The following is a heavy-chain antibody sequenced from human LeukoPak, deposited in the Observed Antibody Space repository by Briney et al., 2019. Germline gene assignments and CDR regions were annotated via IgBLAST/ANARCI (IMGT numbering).Heavy chain of an antibody. Sequence: PGGSLRLSCAASGFTFSSYAMSWVRQAPGKGLEWVSTISGSGGTTYSADSVKGRFTISRDNSRNTLFLQMISLRAAGTAVYYCAKDRWTTVVRDLDYWGQGTLVTVSS. D-gene: IGHD4-23*01. CDR3: AKDRWTTVVRDLDY. J-gene: IGHJ4*02. CDR1: GFTFSSYA. CDR2: ISGSGGTT. V-gene: IGHV3-23*01.